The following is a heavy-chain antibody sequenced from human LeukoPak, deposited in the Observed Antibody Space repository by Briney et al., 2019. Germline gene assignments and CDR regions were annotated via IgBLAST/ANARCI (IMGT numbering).Heavy chain of an antibody. CDR3: ARGGAYSSGWTEFDY. CDR2: MNPNSGNT. J-gene: IGHJ4*02. D-gene: IGHD6-19*01. CDR1: GYTFTSYD. Sequence: ASVKVSCKASGYTFTSYDINWVRQATGQGLEWMGWMNPNSGNTGYAQKFQVRVTITRNTSISTAYMELSSLRSEDTAVYYCARGGAYSSGWTEFDYWGQGTLVTVSS. V-gene: IGHV1-8*03.